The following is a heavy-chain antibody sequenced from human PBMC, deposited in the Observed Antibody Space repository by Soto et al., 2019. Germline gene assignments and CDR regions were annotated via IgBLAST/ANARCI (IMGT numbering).Heavy chain of an antibody. D-gene: IGHD6-13*01. CDR2: ISGSGGST. Sequence: VQLLESGGGLVQPGGSLRLSCAASGFTFSSYAMSWVRQAPGKGLEWVSAISGSGGSTYYADSVKGRFTISRDNSKNTLYLQMNSLRAEDTAVYYCAKTGVSAAAGPYYFDYWGQGTLVTVSS. J-gene: IGHJ4*02. V-gene: IGHV3-23*01. CDR3: AKTGVSAAAGPYYFDY. CDR1: GFTFSSYA.